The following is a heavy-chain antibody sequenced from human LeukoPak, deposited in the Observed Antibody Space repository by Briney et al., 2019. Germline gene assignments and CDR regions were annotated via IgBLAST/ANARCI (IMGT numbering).Heavy chain of an antibody. CDR2: TYYRSRWGN. D-gene: IGHD6-19*01. J-gene: IGHJ4*02. CDR1: GDSVSNKNTA. V-gene: IGHV6-1*01. Sequence: SQTLSLTCAISGDSVSNKNTAWNWIRQSPSRGLEWLGRTYYRSRWGNDYAISVKSRITINPDTSKNQFSLQLNSVTPEDTAVYYCARDSDGWYWALDFWGQGTPVTVSS. CDR3: ARDSDGWYWALDF.